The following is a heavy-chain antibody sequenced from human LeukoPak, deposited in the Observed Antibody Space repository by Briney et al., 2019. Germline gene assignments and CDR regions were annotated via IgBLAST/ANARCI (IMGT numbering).Heavy chain of an antibody. CDR2: ISSSSSYI. J-gene: IGHJ4*02. D-gene: IGHD3-22*01. Sequence: GGSLGLSCAASGFTFSSYSMNWVRQAPGKGLEWVSSISSSSSYIYYADSVKGRFTISRDNAKNSLYLQMNSLRAEDTAVYYCARDADSSGYYQTYYFDYWGQGTLVTVSS. V-gene: IGHV3-21*01. CDR3: ARDADSSGYYQTYYFDY. CDR1: GFTFSSYS.